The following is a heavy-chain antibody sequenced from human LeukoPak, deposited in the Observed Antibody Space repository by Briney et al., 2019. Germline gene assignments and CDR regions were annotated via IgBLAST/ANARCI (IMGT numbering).Heavy chain of an antibody. J-gene: IGHJ4*02. CDR1: GFTFSSYA. V-gene: IGHV3-23*01. CDR2: ISGSGGST. CDR3: AKDRGMIVPYYFDY. D-gene: IGHD3-22*01. Sequence: GGSLRLSCAASGFTFSSYAMSWVRQAPGKGLEWVSAISGSGGSTYYADSVKGRFTISRGNSYNTLYLQMNSLRAEDTAVYYCAKDRGMIVPYYFDYWGQGTLVTVSS.